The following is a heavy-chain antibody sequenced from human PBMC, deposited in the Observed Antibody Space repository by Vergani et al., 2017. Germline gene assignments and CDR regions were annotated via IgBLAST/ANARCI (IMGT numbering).Heavy chain of an antibody. J-gene: IGHJ4*02. D-gene: IGHD2-15*01. CDR3: SRSRPCCTSGSCPAI. V-gene: IGHV4-61*02. Sequence: QLQLQESGPGLVKPSETLPLICTVSGESIRSGSHYWSWIRQPAGKGPEWIGHIHTGGCTGLNPSFKSRVSISVDTSMSQFSLKLNSVTVADTAVYYCSRSRPCCTSGSCPAIWGQGTLVTVSS. CDR1: GESIRSGSHY. CDR2: IHTGGCT.